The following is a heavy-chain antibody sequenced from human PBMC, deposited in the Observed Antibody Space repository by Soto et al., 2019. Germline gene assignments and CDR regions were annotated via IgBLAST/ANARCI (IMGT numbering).Heavy chain of an antibody. CDR2: FYYSEST. J-gene: IGHJ4*02. Sequence: SETLSLTCTVSGGSISSGPYSWGWIRQPPGEGLEWIGTFYYSESTNYNPSLESRVNISVDTSKNQFSLKVSSVTAADTAVYYCARDKITGLFDYWGQGTLVTVSS. CDR1: GGSISSGPYS. D-gene: IGHD2-8*02. CDR3: ARDKITGLFDY. V-gene: IGHV4-39*02.